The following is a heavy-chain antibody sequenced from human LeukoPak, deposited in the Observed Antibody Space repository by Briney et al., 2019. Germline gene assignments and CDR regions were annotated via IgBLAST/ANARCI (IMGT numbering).Heavy chain of an antibody. CDR2: INPSGGST. D-gene: IGHD6-13*01. V-gene: IGHV1-46*01. J-gene: IGHJ6*02. CDR1: GYTFTTYY. Sequence: ASVKVSCKASGYTFTTYYMHWVRQAPGQGLEWMGIINPSGGSTTYAQKFQGRVTMTRNTSISTAYMELSSLRSEDTAVYYCARGPPPYSSSWYYKWDYYYGMDVWGQGTTVTVSS. CDR3: ARGPPPYSSSWYYKWDYYYGMDV.